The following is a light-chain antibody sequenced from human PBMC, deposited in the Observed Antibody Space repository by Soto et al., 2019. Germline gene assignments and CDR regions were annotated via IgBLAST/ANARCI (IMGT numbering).Light chain of an antibody. V-gene: IGKV2-28*01. CDR2: DVS. J-gene: IGKJ2*01. Sequence: DIVMTQSPLSLPVTPGEAASISCMSGQSLLHSNGCNYLNWYQHKAGKAPNLLIHDVSTLETGVPAGFSGRGSGTIFTLTIINLQPEDVATYYCQQYDSRPNTFGQGTKVDIK. CDR1: QSLLHSNGCNY. CDR3: QQYDSRPNT.